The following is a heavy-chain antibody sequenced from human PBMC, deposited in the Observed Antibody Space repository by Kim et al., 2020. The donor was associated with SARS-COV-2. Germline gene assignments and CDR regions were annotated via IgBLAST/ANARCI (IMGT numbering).Heavy chain of an antibody. J-gene: IGHJ4*02. D-gene: IGHD3-22*01. CDR3: ARPKYYYDSSGYIFDY. Sequence: SVEGRFTISRDNSKDTLYLQINGLRAEETAVYYCARPKYYYDSSGYIFDYWGQGTLVTVSS. V-gene: IGHV3-30*07.